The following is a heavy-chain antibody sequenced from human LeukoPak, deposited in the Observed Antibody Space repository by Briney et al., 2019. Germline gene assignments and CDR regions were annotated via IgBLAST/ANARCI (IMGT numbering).Heavy chain of an antibody. CDR1: GASISSHY. Sequence: PSETLSLTCTVSGASISSHYWNWIRQPPGKGLEWIGYIYYTGNNHHNPSLESRVTISVDTSKNQFSLSLRSVTAADTAVYYCARAGSGWSLDSWGQGTLVTVSS. J-gene: IGHJ4*02. CDR2: IYYTGNN. D-gene: IGHD6-19*01. CDR3: ARAGSGWSLDS. V-gene: IGHV4-59*11.